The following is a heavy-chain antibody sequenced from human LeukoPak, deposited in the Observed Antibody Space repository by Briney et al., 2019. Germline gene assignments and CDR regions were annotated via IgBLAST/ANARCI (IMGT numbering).Heavy chain of an antibody. CDR1: GFTFSSYG. Sequence: GRSLRLSCAASGFTFSSYGMYWVRQAPGKGLEWVAVIWYDGNKKYYADSVKGRFTISRDNSKNTVYVQMNSLRADDTAVYYCAKAHCSSTSCSRADNWGQGTLVTVSS. D-gene: IGHD2-2*01. J-gene: IGHJ4*02. CDR3: AKAHCSSTSCSRADN. CDR2: IWYDGNKK. V-gene: IGHV3-33*06.